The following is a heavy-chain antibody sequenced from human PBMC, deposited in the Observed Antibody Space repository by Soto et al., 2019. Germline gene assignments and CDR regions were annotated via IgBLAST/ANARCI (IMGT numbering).Heavy chain of an antibody. J-gene: IGHJ6*02. CDR3: AKGPGIVLVPAAMTYYYGMDV. CDR1: GFTFSSYG. D-gene: IGHD2-2*01. Sequence: QVQLVESGGGVVQPGRSLRLSCAASGFTFSSYGMHWVRQAPGKGLEWVAVISYDGSNKYYADSVKGRFTISRANSETRLYLQMNRLRAEDTAVYYCAKGPGIVLVPAAMTYYYGMDVWGQGTTVTVSS. CDR2: ISYDGSNK. V-gene: IGHV3-30*18.